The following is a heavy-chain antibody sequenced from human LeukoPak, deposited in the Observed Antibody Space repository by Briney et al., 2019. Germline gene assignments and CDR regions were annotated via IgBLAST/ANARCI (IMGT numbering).Heavy chain of an antibody. J-gene: IGHJ5*02. CDR2: ISDDGIKI. CDR3: GKGPGYSVYDNLPHH. Sequence: GGSLRLSCAASGFTFRTYSIHWVRQAPGKGLEWVAVISDDGIKIYYGDSVKGRFTISRDNSKNTLNLQMDSLRADDTAVYYCGKGPGYSVYDNLPHHWGQGTLVTVSS. D-gene: IGHD5/OR15-5a*01. CDR1: GFTFRTYS. V-gene: IGHV3-30*18.